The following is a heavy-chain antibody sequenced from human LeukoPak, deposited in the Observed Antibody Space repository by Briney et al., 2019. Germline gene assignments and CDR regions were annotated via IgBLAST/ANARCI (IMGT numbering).Heavy chain of an antibody. Sequence: PSETLSLTCAVYGGSFSGYYWSWIRQPPGKGLEWIGEINHSGSTNYNPSLKSRVTISVDTSKNQFSLKLCSVIAADTAVYYCARLSPFATTNYWGQGTLVTVSS. D-gene: IGHD1-7*01. CDR3: ARLSPFATTNY. J-gene: IGHJ4*02. CDR1: GGSFSGYY. CDR2: INHSGST. V-gene: IGHV4-34*01.